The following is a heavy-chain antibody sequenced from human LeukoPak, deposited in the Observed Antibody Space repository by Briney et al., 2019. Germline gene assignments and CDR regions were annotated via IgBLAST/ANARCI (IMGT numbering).Heavy chain of an antibody. CDR3: ARDKLYYDPPDT. Sequence: ASVKVSCKASGYTFTSYGISWVRQAPGQGLEWMGWISAYNGNTNYAQKLQGRVTMTTDTSTSTAYKELRSLRSDDTAVYYCARDKLYYDPPDTWGQGTLVTVSS. J-gene: IGHJ5*02. D-gene: IGHD3-22*01. V-gene: IGHV1-18*01. CDR2: ISAYNGNT. CDR1: GYTFTSYG.